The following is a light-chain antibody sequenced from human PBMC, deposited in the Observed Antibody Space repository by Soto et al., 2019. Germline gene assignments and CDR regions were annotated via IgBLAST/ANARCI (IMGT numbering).Light chain of an antibody. CDR2: GAS. CDR3: QQYDTSPPMYT. CDR1: QSVSSTY. J-gene: IGKJ2*01. V-gene: IGKV3-20*01. Sequence: EIVLTQSPGTLSLSPGERATLSCRASQSVSSTYLAWYQQKPGQAPRLLIYGASSRTTGIPDRFSGSGSGTDVTLTITRLEPEDFAVYFCQQYDTSPPMYTFGQGTKLELK.